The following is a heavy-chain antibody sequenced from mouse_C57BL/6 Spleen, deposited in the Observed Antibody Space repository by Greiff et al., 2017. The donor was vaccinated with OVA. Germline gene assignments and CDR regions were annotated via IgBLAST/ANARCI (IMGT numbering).Heavy chain of an antibody. J-gene: IGHJ1*03. Sequence: EVNVVESEGGLVQPGSSMKLSCTASGFTFSDYYMAWVRQVPEKGLEWVANINYDGSSTYYLDSLKSRFIISRDNAKNILYLQMSSLKSEDTATYYCARVDFFYYGSSYWYFDVWGTGTTVTVSS. CDR3: ARVDFFYYGSSYWYFDV. CDR1: GFTFSDYY. D-gene: IGHD1-1*01. V-gene: IGHV5-16*01. CDR2: INYDGSST.